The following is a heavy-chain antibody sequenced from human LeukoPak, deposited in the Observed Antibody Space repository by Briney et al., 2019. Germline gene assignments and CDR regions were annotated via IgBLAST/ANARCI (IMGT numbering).Heavy chain of an antibody. CDR3: TRDFDFSSAI. V-gene: IGHV3-64D*06. D-gene: IGHD3-3*01. Sequence: GGSLRLSCSASGFTFSMYVMHWVRQAPGKGLEYVSTISRDGGTTYSADSVKGRFTISRDNSKNTLFLQMSSLRAEDTAVYYCTRDFDFSSAIWGQGTLVTVSS. J-gene: IGHJ4*02. CDR1: GFTFSMYV. CDR2: ISRDGGTT.